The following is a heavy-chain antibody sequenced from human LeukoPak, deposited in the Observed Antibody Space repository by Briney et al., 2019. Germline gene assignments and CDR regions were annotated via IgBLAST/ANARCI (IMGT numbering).Heavy chain of an antibody. CDR1: GDSISYYY. Sequence: SETLSLTCTVSGDSISYYYWSWIRQPPGKGLEWIGKIYYSGHTNYNPPLKSRVTISVDTSKNQFSLKLSSVTAADTAVYYCARVRGYSYDSSDFDYWGQGTLVTVSS. J-gene: IGHJ4*02. CDR3: ARVRGYSYDSSDFDY. V-gene: IGHV4-59*01. CDR2: IYYSGHT. D-gene: IGHD5-18*01.